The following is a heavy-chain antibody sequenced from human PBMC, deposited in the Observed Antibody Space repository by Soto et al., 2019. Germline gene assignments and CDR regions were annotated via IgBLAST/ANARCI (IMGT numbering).Heavy chain of an antibody. CDR2: IYYSGST. J-gene: IGHJ5*02. CDR1: GGSVSSSRYY. CDR3: ARALYSGSYYDWFDP. V-gene: IGHV4-61*01. Sequence: PSETLSLTCTVSGGSVSSSRYYWSWIRQPPGKGLEWIGYIYYSGSTNYNPSLKSRVTISVDTSKNQFSLKLSSVTAADTAVYYCARALYSGSYYDWFDPWGQGTLVTVSS. D-gene: IGHD1-26*01.